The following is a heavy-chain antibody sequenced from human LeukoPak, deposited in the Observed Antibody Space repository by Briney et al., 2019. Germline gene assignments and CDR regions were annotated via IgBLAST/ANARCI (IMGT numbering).Heavy chain of an antibody. V-gene: IGHV3-21*01. CDR1: GSTFSSYS. CDR3: ARELDIVVERYYYYMDV. CDR2: ISSSSSSYI. D-gene: IGHD2-2*01. Sequence: GGSLRLSCAASGSTFSSYSMNWVRQAPGKGLEWVSSISSSSSSYIYYADSVKGRFTISRDNAKNSLYLQTNSLRAEDTAVYYCARELDIVVERYYYYMDVWGKGTTVTVSS. J-gene: IGHJ6*03.